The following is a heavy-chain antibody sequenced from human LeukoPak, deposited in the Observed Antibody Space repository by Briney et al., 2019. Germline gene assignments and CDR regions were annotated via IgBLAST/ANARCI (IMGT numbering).Heavy chain of an antibody. CDR2: ISYDGSNK. CDR1: GFTFSSYG. Sequence: LPGGSLRLSCAASGFTFSSYGMHWVRQAPGKGLEWVAVISYDGSNKYYADSVKGRFTISRDNSKNTLYLQMNSLRAEDTAVYYCAKDPDYGDLAEYFQHWGQGTLVTVSS. D-gene: IGHD4-17*01. CDR3: AKDPDYGDLAEYFQH. J-gene: IGHJ1*01. V-gene: IGHV3-30*18.